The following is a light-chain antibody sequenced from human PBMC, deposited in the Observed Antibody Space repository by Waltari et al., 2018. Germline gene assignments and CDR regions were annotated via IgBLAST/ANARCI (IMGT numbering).Light chain of an antibody. CDR1: QSFTRY. V-gene: IGKV3-20*01. CDR2: DAS. Sequence: MGLTQSPGTLSLSPGERATLSCRASQSFTRYLAWYQHRPGQAPRLLIYDASTRAAGVADRFSGSGSGTDFSLTISILEPEDFAVYYCQHYVSLPVTFGQGTRVEIK. CDR3: QHYVSLPVT. J-gene: IGKJ1*01.